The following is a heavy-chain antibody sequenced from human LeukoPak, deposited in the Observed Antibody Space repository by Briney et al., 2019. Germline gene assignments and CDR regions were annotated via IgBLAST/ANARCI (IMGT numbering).Heavy chain of an antibody. D-gene: IGHD2-2*01. CDR3: AQAPSVPAASE. J-gene: IGHJ4*02. V-gene: IGHV3-23*01. CDR1: GFTFSSYA. CDR2: ISGSGETT. Sequence: PGGSLRLSCAASGFTFSSYAMSWVRQAPGKGLEWVSTISGSGETTYYADSVKGRFTISRDKTKNTLYLQMNSLRAEDTATYYCAQAPSVPAASEWGQGTLVTVSS.